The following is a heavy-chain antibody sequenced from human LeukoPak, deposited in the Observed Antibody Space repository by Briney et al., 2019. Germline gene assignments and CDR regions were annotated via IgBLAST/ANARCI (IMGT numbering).Heavy chain of an antibody. V-gene: IGHV3-43*02. D-gene: IGHD1-7*01. J-gene: IGHJ4*02. CDR2: ISRDGGST. CDR1: GFTFDDYA. Sequence: GGSLRLSCAASGFTFDDYAMHWVRQAPGKGLEWVSLISRDGGSTYYADSVKGRFTISRDNSKNSLYLEMNSLRTEDTALYYCAKDFNWNYGRPDYWGQGTLVTVSS. CDR3: AKDFNWNYGRPDY.